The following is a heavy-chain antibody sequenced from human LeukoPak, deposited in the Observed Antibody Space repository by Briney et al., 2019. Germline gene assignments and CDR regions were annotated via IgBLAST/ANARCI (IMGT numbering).Heavy chain of an antibody. CDR3: ARDPFVVGARGGFDY. D-gene: IGHD1-26*01. CDR2: ISSSSYI. J-gene: IGHJ4*02. CDR1: GFTFSSHA. Sequence: PGKSLRLSCAASGFTFSSHAMHWVRQAPGKGLEWVSSISSSSYIYYADSVKGRFTISRDNAKNSLYLQMNSLRAEDTAVYYCARDPFVVGARGGFDYWGQGTLVTVSS. V-gene: IGHV3-21*01.